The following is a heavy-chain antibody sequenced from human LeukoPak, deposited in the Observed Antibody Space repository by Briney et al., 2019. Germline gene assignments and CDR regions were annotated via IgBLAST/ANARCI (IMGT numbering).Heavy chain of an antibody. CDR2: IIPIFGTA. CDR3: ARGVVITYYYYGMDV. J-gene: IGHJ6*02. D-gene: IGHD3-22*01. CDR1: GGTFSSYA. V-gene: IGHV1-69*01. Sequence: SVKVSCKASGGTFSSYAISWVRQAPGQGLEWMGGIIPIFGTANYAQKFQGRVTTTADESTSTAYMELSSLRSEDTAVYYCARGVVITYYYYGMDVWGQGTTVTVSS.